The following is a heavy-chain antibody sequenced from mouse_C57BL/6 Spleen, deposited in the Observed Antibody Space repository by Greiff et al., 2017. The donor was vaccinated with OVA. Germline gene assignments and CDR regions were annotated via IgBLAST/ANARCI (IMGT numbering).Heavy chain of an antibody. Sequence: VQLQQPGAELVRPGSSVKLSCKASGYTFTSYWMHWVKQRPIQGLEWIGNIDPSDSETHYNQKFKDKATLTVDKSSSTAYMQLSSLTSEDSAVYDCARGGDGSSRYWYFDVWGTGTTVTVSS. J-gene: IGHJ1*03. CDR1: GYTFTSYW. V-gene: IGHV1-52*01. CDR2: IDPSDSET. D-gene: IGHD1-1*01. CDR3: ARGGDGSSRYWYFDV.